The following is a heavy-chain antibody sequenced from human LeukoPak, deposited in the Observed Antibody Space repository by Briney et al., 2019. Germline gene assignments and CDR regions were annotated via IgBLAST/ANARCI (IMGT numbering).Heavy chain of an antibody. J-gene: IGHJ5*02. Sequence: ASVKVSCKASGYTFTGYYMHWVRQAPGQGLEWMGWINPNSGGTNYAQKFQGRVTMTRDTSISQAYMELSRLRSDDTAVYFWARGGVIGIYSEWWFDPWGQGTLVTVSS. CDR2: INPNSGGT. V-gene: IGHV1-2*02. CDR3: ARGGVIGIYSEWWFDP. D-gene: IGHD2-21*01. CDR1: GYTFTGYY.